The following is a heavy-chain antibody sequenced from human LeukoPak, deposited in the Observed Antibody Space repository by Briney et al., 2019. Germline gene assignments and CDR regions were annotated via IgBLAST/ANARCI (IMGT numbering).Heavy chain of an antibody. Sequence: GGSLRLSCAASGFTFSSYDMNWVRQAPGKGLEWVAVISYDGSNKYYADSVKGRFTISRDNSKNTLYLQMNSLRAEDTAVYYCAKEDATWDAFDIWGQGTMVTVSS. CDR3: AKEDATWDAFDI. CDR1: GFTFSSYD. CDR2: ISYDGSNK. J-gene: IGHJ3*02. V-gene: IGHV3-30*18.